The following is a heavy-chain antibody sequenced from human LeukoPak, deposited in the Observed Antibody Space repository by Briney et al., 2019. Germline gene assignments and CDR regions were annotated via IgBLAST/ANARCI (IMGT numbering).Heavy chain of an antibody. CDR1: GYTLTELS. CDR3: ATAIPSTYYDFWSGYLFDY. Sequence: GASVKVSCKVSGYTLTELSMHWVRQAPGKGLEWKGGLDPEDGETIYAQKFQGRVTMTEDTSTDTAYMELSSLRSEDTAVYYCATAIPSTYYDFWSGYLFDYWGQGTLVTVSS. D-gene: IGHD3-3*01. J-gene: IGHJ4*02. V-gene: IGHV1-24*01. CDR2: LDPEDGET.